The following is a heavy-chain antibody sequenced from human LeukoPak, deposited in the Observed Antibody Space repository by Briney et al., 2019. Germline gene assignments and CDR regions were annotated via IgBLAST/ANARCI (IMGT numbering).Heavy chain of an antibody. Sequence: GASVKVSCKASGYTFTGYYMHWVRQAPGQGLEWMGWINPNSGGTNFAQKFQGRVTMTRATSLTTAYMELSRLSSDDTAVYYCARLQHTLTGYSNWGQKTPVTPSP. D-gene: IGHD3-9*01. CDR1: GYTFTGYY. J-gene: IGHJ4*01. CDR3: ARLQHTLTGYSN. CDR2: INPNSGGT. V-gene: IGHV1-2*02.